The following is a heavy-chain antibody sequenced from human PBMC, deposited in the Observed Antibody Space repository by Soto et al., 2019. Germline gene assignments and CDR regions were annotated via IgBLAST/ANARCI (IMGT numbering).Heavy chain of an antibody. CDR2: ITNSGDTT. CDR1: GFTFSAYA. Sequence: EVQLLESGGGLVQPGGSLRLSCAASGFTFSAYAMTWVRQAPGKGLQWVATITNSGDTTYYADSVKGRFNISRDNSKDTMFLQMNSLRAEDTAIYYCAKTAGDSGYYYVDYRGQGTLVAVSS. V-gene: IGHV3-23*01. D-gene: IGHD3-22*01. CDR3: AKTAGDSGYYYVDY. J-gene: IGHJ4*02.